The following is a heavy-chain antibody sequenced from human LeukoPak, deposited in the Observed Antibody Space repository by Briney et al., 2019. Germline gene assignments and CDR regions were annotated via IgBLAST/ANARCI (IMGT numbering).Heavy chain of an antibody. CDR1: GGSIRSSYYY. CDR3: ACAYSSGWYYYYGMDV. J-gene: IGHJ6*02. V-gene: IGHV4-39*01. Sequence: SETLSLTCTVSGGSIRSSYYYWGWIRQPPGKGLEWIGSIYDSGSTYYNPSLKSRVTISVDTSKNQFSLKLNSVTAADTAVYYCACAYSSGWYYYYGMDVWGQGTTVTVSS. CDR2: IYDSGST. D-gene: IGHD6-19*01.